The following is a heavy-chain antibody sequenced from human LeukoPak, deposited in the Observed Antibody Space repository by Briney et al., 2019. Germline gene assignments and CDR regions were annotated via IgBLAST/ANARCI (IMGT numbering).Heavy chain of an antibody. CDR1: GFSFSAYW. CDR3: ARFGYVAAVDV. J-gene: IGHJ4*02. CDR2: INPAGSET. V-gene: IGHV3-7*01. D-gene: IGHD2-15*01. Sequence: PGGSLRLSCAASGFSFSAYWMTWVRQAPGMGLEWVANINPAGSETYYVDPVKGRFSISRDNAKNLVYLQMNSLRADDTAVYHCARFGYVAAVDVWGQGTPVTVSS.